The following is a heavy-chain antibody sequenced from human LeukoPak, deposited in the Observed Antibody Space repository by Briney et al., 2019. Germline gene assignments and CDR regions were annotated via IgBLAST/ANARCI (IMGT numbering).Heavy chain of an antibody. Sequence: GGSLRLSCAASGFTFSRHSMNWVRQAPGKGLEWVSSISTSSIYIYYADSVKGRFIISRDNAKDSLYLQMNSLRAEDTAVYYCARSGENPLHDAFDIWGQGTMVTASS. CDR1: GFTFSRHS. CDR3: ARSGENPLHDAFDI. CDR2: ISTSSIYI. V-gene: IGHV3-21*06. J-gene: IGHJ3*02. D-gene: IGHD3-10*01.